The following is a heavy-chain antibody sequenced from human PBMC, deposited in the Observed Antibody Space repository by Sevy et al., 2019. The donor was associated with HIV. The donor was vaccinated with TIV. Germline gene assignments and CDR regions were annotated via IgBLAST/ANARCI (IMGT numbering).Heavy chain of an antibody. CDR1: GFTFSNYA. V-gene: IGHV3-23*01. Sequence: GGSLRLSCAASGFTFSNYAMSWVRQAPGKGLEWVSTFSFGCGKINYADSVKRRFTISRDNSKNTLYLQMNSLRAEDTALYCCAREGCSKPHDYWGQGTLVTVSS. J-gene: IGHJ4*02. D-gene: IGHD2-2*01. CDR3: AREGCSKPHDY. CDR2: FSFGCGKI.